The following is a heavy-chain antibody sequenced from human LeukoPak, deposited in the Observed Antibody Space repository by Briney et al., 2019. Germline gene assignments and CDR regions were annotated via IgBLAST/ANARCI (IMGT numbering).Heavy chain of an antibody. CDR1: GFTVSGNH. CDR2: IYSGGTT. V-gene: IGHV3-53*01. CDR3: ARDADYGGSPDAFDI. D-gene: IGHD4-23*01. Sequence: GGSLRVSCAASGFTVSGNHMSGVRQAPGKGLNWVSIIYSGGTTYYADSVKGRFTISRDNSKNTLYLQMNSLRAEDTAVYYCARDADYGGSPDAFDIWGRGTIVTVSS. J-gene: IGHJ3*02.